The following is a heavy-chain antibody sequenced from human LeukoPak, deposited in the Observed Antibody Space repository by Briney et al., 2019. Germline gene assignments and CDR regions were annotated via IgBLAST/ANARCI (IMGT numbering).Heavy chain of an antibody. D-gene: IGHD3-22*01. J-gene: IGHJ4*02. CDR2: INPNSGGT. V-gene: IGHV1-2*04. CDR1: GYTFTGYY. Sequence: GASVKVSCKASGYTFTGYYMHWVRQAPGQGLEWMGWINPNSGGTNYAQKFQGWVTMTRDTSISTAYMELSRLRSDDTAVYYCARDPPQHYITMIEDYWGQGTLVTVSS. CDR3: ARDPPQHYITMIEDY.